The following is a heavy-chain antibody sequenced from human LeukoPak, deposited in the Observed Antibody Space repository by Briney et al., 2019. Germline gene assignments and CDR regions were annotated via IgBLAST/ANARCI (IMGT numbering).Heavy chain of an antibody. J-gene: IGHJ4*02. V-gene: IGHV4-34*01. Sequence: PPETLSLSCAVSGGAFSGYYWSWVRQPPGKGLEWFGGISDSGSANYNPSLNSRLTISVDTSNNHFSLKLSSVTAADTAVYYRARGPYILVVPAARLINTRYFDYWGQGTLVTVSS. CDR1: GGAFSGYY. D-gene: IGHD2-2*01. CDR3: ARGPYILVVPAARLINTRYFDY. CDR2: ISDSGSA.